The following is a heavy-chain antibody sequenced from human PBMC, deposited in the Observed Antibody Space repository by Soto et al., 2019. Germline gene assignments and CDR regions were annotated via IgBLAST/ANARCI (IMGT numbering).Heavy chain of an antibody. CDR2: IHSSGST. CDR1: GGSISVYY. D-gene: IGHD3-22*01. CDR3: ARIRYYFDSGGYIFEY. J-gene: IGHJ4*02. Sequence: SETLSFTCTVSGGSISVYYWSWIRQAPGKGLEWIGYIHSSGSTNYNPSLKSRVTMSVDTSANHFSLKLSSVTAADTALYYCARIRYYFDSGGYIFEYWGQGSQVTVSS. V-gene: IGHV4-59*01.